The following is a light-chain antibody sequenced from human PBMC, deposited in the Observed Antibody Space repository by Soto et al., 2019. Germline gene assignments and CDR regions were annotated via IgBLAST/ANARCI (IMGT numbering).Light chain of an antibody. J-gene: IGLJ1*01. Sequence: QSALTQPASVSGSPGQSITISCTGTSSDVGGYNYVSWYQQYPGKVPKLMIYEVSNRPSGVSDRFSGSKSGNTASLTISGLQAEDEADYYCCSYASSNTYVFGTGTKLTVL. V-gene: IGLV2-14*01. CDR3: CSYASSNTYV. CDR2: EVS. CDR1: SSDVGGYNY.